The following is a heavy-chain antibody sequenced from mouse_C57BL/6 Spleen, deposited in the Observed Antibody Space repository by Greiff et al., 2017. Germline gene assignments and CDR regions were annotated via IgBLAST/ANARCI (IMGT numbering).Heavy chain of an antibody. D-gene: IGHD2-2*01. CDR3: SILCLRRREDYAMDY. J-gene: IGHJ4*01. CDR1: GYTFTSYW. Sequence: QLQLQQPGAELVRPGSSVKLSCKASGYTFTSYWMHWVKQRPIQGLEWIGNIDPSASDTHYNQKFKDQATLTVDKSSSTAYMQLRSLTSEDSAVYYCSILCLRRREDYAMDYWGQGTSGTVSS. V-gene: IGHV1-52*01. CDR2: IDPSASDT.